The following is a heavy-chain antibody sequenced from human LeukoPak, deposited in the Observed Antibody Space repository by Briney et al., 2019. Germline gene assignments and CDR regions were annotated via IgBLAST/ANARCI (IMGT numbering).Heavy chain of an antibody. Sequence: SETLSLTCAVSGGSISSGGYSWSWIRQPPGKGLEWIGYIYHSGSTYYNPSLKSRVTISVDRSKNQFSLNLNFVTAADTAVYYCASPRSGYRYTFDYWGQGALVTVSS. J-gene: IGHJ4*02. D-gene: IGHD3-22*01. CDR1: GGSISSGGYS. CDR2: IYHSGST. CDR3: ASPRSGYRYTFDY. V-gene: IGHV4-30-2*01.